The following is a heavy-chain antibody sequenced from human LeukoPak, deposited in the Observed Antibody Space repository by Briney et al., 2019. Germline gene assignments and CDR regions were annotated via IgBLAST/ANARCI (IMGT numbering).Heavy chain of an antibody. V-gene: IGHV3-23*01. D-gene: IGHD3-22*01. CDR3: ARSTYYDSSGYYYGNAFDI. CDR2: ISGSGGST. J-gene: IGHJ3*02. CDR1: GFTFSSYA. Sequence: GGSLRLSCAASGFTFSSYAMSWVRQAPGKGLEWVSAISGSGGSTYYADSVKGRFTISRDNSKNTLYLQMNSLRAEDTAVYYCARSTYYDSSGYYYGNAFDIWGQGTMVTVSS.